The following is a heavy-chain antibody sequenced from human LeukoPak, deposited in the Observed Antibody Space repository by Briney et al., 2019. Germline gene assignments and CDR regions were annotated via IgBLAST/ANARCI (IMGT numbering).Heavy chain of an antibody. J-gene: IGHJ5*02. CDR3: ARAAAYDFWSGYRWFDP. CDR1: GGSISSYY. CDR2: IYYSGST. D-gene: IGHD3-3*01. V-gene: IGHV4-59*01. Sequence: SETLSLTCTVSGGSISSYYWSWLRQPPGKGVEWIGYIYYSGSTNYNPSLKSRVTISVDTSKNQFSLKLSSVTAADTAVYYCARAAAYDFWSGYRWFDPWGQGTLVTVSS.